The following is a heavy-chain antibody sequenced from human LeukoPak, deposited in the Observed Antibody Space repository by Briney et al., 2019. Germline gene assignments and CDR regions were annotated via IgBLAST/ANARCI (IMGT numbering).Heavy chain of an antibody. Sequence: SETLSLTCAVYGGSFSGYYWSWIRQPPGKGLEWIGEINHSGSTNYNPSLKSRVTMSVDTSKNQFSLKLSSVTAADTAVYYCAREATNFDYWGQGTLVTVSS. V-gene: IGHV4-34*01. CDR3: AREATNFDY. D-gene: IGHD5-12*01. CDR2: INHSGST. CDR1: GGSFSGYY. J-gene: IGHJ4*02.